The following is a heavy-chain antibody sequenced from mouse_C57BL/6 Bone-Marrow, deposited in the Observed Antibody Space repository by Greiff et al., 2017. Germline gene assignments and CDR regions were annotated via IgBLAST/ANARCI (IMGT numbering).Heavy chain of an antibody. J-gene: IGHJ3*01. CDR3: TMFAY. V-gene: IGHV6-6*01. CDR2: IRNNANNHAT. Sequence: EVKLEESGGGLVQPGGSLKLSCAASGFTFSDAWMDWVRQSPEKGLEWVAEIRNNANNHATYYAESVKVRFTISRDESKSSVYLRMNSLRAEDTGIYDCTMFAYWGQGTLVTVSA. CDR1: GFTFSDAW.